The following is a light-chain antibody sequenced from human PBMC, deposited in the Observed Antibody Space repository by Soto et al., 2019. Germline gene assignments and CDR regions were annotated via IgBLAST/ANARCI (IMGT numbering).Light chain of an antibody. J-gene: IGKJ5*01. Sequence: EIVMTQSPATLSVSPGERATLSCRASQSISSNLAWYQQKPGQAPRLLIYGASTRATGIPARFSGNGSGTEFTLTISSLQSEDFAVYYCQHYDNWCTFGQGTRLEIK. CDR2: GAS. V-gene: IGKV3D-15*01. CDR3: QHYDNWCT. CDR1: QSISSN.